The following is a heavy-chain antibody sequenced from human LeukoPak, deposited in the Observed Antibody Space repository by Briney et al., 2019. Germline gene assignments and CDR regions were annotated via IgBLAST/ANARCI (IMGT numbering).Heavy chain of an antibody. CDR2: LYYRGCT. CDR3: ARDQSSGYDTYNWFDP. D-gene: IGHD5-12*01. V-gene: IGHV4-59*01. J-gene: IGHJ5*02. CDR1: GGALSFYH. Sequence: AEPVSLLRTVWGGALSFYHWSCTRHPPGKGLECIGYLYYRGCTHQNPSLKRRVHISVDTSKNQFSLKLSSVTAADTAVYYCARDQSSGYDTYNWFDPWGQGTLVTVSS.